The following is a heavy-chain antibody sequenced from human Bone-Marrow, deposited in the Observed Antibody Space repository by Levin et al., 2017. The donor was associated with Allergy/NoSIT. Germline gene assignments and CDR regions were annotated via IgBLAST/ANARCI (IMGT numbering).Heavy chain of an antibody. CDR3: ARSAGSGSDYNAAYYYYMDV. Sequence: SCAASGFTFSSYSMNWVRQAPGKGLEWVSSISSSSSYIYSADSVKGRFTISRDNAKNSLYLQMNSLRAEDTAVYYCARSAGSGSDYNAAYYYYMDVWGKGTTVTVSS. V-gene: IGHV3-21*01. D-gene: IGHD3-10*01. CDR2: ISSSSSYI. J-gene: IGHJ6*03. CDR1: GFTFSSYS.